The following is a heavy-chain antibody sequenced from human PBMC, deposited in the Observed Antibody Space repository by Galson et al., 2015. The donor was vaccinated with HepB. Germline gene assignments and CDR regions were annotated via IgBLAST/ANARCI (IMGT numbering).Heavy chain of an antibody. CDR1: GYTLTELS. CDR3: ARVGEDYYDSCGYYDVDY. D-gene: IGHD3-22*01. V-gene: IGHV1-24*01. Sequence: SVKVSCKVSGYTLTELSMHWVRQAPGKGLEWMGGFDPEDGETIYAQKFQGRVTMTEDTSTDTAYMELRSLRSDDTAVYYCARVGEDYYDSCGYYDVDYWGQGTLVTVSS. CDR2: FDPEDGET. J-gene: IGHJ4*02.